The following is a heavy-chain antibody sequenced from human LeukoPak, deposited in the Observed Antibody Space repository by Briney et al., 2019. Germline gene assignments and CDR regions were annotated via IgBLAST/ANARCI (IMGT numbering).Heavy chain of an antibody. V-gene: IGHV3-7*01. D-gene: IGHD1-26*01. Sequence: GGSLRLSCVASGFAFSSYWMSWVRQAPGEGLEWVANIKQGGGENYYVDSVKGRFTISRDNAKNSLFLQMNSLRVEDTAVYYCARLGGSYYTYWGLGTLVTVSS. CDR2: IKQGGGEN. CDR3: ARLGGSYYTY. CDR1: GFAFSSYW. J-gene: IGHJ4*02.